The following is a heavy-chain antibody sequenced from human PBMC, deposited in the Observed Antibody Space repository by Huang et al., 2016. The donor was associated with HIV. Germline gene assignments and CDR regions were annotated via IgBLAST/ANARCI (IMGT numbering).Heavy chain of an antibody. CDR1: GGSIRSSDYH. J-gene: IGHJ6*03. V-gene: IGHV4-39*01. CDR2: SYYTWGT. CDR3: ARHREGPVAYYSGWGSHLNYMDV. Sequence: QLLLQESGPGLVKPSEALALTCAVSGGSIRSSDYHWGWIRQPPGKGLGWIGRSYYTWGTHYSPSLKSRVTIAVDTSKNRFFLNLASMTAADTAVYYCARHREGPVAYYSGWGSHLNYMDVWGRGRTVVVSS. D-gene: IGHD3-10*01.